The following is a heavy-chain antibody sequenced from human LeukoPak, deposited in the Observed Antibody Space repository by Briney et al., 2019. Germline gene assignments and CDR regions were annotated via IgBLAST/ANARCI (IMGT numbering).Heavy chain of an antibody. V-gene: IGHV4-59*12. Sequence: SETLSLTCTVSGGSISTYYWSWVRQPPGKGLEWIGCIYYSGSTNYNPSLKSRVTISVDTSKNQFSLKLSSVTAADTAVYYCARSGFNYFDDWGQGTLDTVSS. CDR1: GGSISTYY. CDR2: IYYSGST. J-gene: IGHJ4*02. D-gene: IGHD3-10*01. CDR3: ARSGFNYFDD.